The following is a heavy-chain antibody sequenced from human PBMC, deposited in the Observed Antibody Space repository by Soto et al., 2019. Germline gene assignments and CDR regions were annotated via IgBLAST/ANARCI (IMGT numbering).Heavy chain of an antibody. CDR2: IIPIFGTA. CDR1: GGTFSSYA. CDR3: ASPLPPEYYYDSSGYYPFDY. J-gene: IGHJ4*02. D-gene: IGHD3-22*01. V-gene: IGHV1-69*13. Sequence: SVKVSCKASGGTFSSYAISWVRQAPGQGLEWMGGIIPIFGTANYAQKFQGRVTITADESTSTAYMELSSLRSEDTAVYYCASPLPPEYYYDSSGYYPFDYWGQGTLVTVSS.